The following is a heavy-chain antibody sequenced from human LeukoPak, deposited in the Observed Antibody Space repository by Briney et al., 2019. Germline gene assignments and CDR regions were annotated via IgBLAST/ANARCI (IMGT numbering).Heavy chain of an antibody. Sequence: GGSLRLSCAASGFSFSSFGMHWVRQTPGKGLEWLTVMSYDGTNEYYADSVKGRFTISRDNSKNTLYLQMNSLRVEDTAIYCCARDRDDYVWGSYRPPGYWGQGTLVTVSS. CDR2: MSYDGTNE. V-gene: IGHV3-30-3*01. D-gene: IGHD3-16*02. CDR3: ARDRDDYVWGSYRPPGY. J-gene: IGHJ4*02. CDR1: GFSFSSFG.